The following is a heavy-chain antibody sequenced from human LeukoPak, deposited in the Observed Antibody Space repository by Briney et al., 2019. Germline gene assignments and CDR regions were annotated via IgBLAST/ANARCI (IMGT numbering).Heavy chain of an antibody. CDR1: GFTFSNYA. CDR3: AKDLVVVPTGPDY. J-gene: IGHJ4*02. CDR2: ISGGGGST. V-gene: IGHV3-23*01. D-gene: IGHD2-2*01. Sequence: GGSLRLSCAASGFTFSNYAMNWVRQAPGKGLEWVSGISGGGGSTHYADSVNGRFTISRDNSKITLYLQMNSLRAEDTAVYYCAKDLVVVPTGPDYWGQGTLVTVSS.